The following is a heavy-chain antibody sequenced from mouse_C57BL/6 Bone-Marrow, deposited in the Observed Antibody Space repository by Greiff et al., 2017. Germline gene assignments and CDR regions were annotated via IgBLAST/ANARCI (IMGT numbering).Heavy chain of an antibody. J-gene: IGHJ4*01. Sequence: EVHLVESGGGLVKPGGSLKLSCAASGFTFSDYGMHWVRQAPEKGLEWVAYISSGSSTIYYADTVKGRFTISRDNAKNTLFLQMTSLRSEDTAMYYCARMDFYYAMDYWGQGTSVTVSS. V-gene: IGHV5-17*01. CDR1: GFTFSDYG. CDR3: ARMDFYYAMDY. CDR2: ISSGSSTI.